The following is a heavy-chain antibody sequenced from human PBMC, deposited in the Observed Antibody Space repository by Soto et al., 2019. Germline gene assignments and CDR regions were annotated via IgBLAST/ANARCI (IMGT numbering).Heavy chain of an antibody. D-gene: IGHD1-26*01. V-gene: IGHV1-69*01. CDR2: IIVIFGPA. J-gene: IGHJ4*02. CDR1: GGTVHNSA. CDR3: GRGGSWEKVDS. Sequence: QVQLVHSGAEVKKPGSSVKVSCKASGGTVHNSAISWVRQDPGQGLEWLGGIIVIFGPAIYAQKFQGRVTITADESTNPAVLDLNSLRSDDTAVYYCGRGGSWEKVDSWGPGTLVTVSS.